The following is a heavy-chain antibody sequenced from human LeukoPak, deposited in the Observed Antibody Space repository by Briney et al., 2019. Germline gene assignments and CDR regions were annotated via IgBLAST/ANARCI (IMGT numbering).Heavy chain of an antibody. CDR3: ARDWTGKHTVTPNWFDP. CDR2: ISSSSSYI. D-gene: IGHD4-4*01. V-gene: IGHV3-21*01. J-gene: IGHJ5*02. Sequence: SGGSLRLSCAASGFTFSSYSMNWVRQAPGKGLEWVSSISSSSSYIYYADSVKGRFTISRDNAKNSLYLQVNSLRAEDTAVYYCARDWTGKHTVTPNWFDPWGQGTLVTVSS. CDR1: GFTFSSYS.